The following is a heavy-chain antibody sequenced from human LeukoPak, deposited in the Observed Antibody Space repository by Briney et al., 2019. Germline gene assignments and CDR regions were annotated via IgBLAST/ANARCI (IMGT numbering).Heavy chain of an antibody. J-gene: IGHJ4*02. CDR3: AKASSLLRGPMVIYYFDF. CDR2: ISGGGDIT. Sequence: PGGSLRLSCAASGFPFSAYAMTWVRQAPGKGLEWVSSISGGGDITSYTDSVKGRFTISRDNSKNTLYMEMKSLRAEDTAVYYCAKASSLLRGPMVIYYFDFWGQGTLVTVSS. D-gene: IGHD2-21*01. V-gene: IGHV3-23*01. CDR1: GFPFSAYA.